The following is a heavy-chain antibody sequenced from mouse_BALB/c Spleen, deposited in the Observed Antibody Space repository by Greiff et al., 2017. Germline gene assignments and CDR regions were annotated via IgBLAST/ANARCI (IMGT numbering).Heavy chain of an antibody. D-gene: IGHD2-3*01. J-gene: IGHJ3*01. CDR2: IYPGDGDT. V-gene: IGHV1-80*01. CDR1: GYAFSSYW. Sequence: QVQLKQSGAELVRPGSSVKISCKASGYAFSSYWMNWVKQRPGQGLEWIGQIYPGDGDTNYNGKFKGKATLTADKSSSTAYMQLSSLTSEDSAVYFCARAYDGYLAYWGQGTLVTVSA. CDR3: ARAYDGYLAY.